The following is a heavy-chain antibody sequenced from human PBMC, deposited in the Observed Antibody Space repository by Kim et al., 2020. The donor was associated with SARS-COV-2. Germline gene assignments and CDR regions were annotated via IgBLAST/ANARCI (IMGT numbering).Heavy chain of an antibody. CDR3: ARYYSRSFDY. Sequence: TTYNLSLKSRVTISVDTSKNQFSLKLTSVTAADTAVYYCARYYSRSFDYWGQGTLVTVSS. CDR2: T. D-gene: IGHD3-10*01. J-gene: IGHJ4*02. V-gene: IGHV4-59*01.